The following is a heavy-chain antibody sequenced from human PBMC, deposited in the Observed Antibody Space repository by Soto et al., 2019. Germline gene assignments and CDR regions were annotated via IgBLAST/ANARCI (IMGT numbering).Heavy chain of an antibody. J-gene: IGHJ5*02. CDR1: GYSFTSYW. V-gene: IGHV5-10-1*04. CDR3: ARLEWLSLAAWFDP. Sequence: GESLKISCKGSGYSFTSYWISWVRQMPGKGLEWMGRIDPSDSYTKYSPSFQGQVTFSADKSINTAYLQWSSLKASDTAIYYCARLEWLSLAAWFDPWGQGTLVTVSS. CDR2: IDPSDSYT. D-gene: IGHD3-3*01.